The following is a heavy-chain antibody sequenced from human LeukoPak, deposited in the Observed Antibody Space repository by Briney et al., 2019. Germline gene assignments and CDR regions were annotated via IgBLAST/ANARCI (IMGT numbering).Heavy chain of an antibody. CDR2: FDPEDGET. CDR3: ATARMVRGEDGMDV. Sequence: ASVKVSCMVSVYTLTELFMHWVRRAPGRGVEWVGGFDPEDGETISAQKFQGRVTMTEDTSTDTAYMELSSLRSEDTAVYYCATARMVRGEDGMDVWGKGTTVTVSS. J-gene: IGHJ6*04. D-gene: IGHD3-10*01. V-gene: IGHV1-24*01. CDR1: VYTLTELF.